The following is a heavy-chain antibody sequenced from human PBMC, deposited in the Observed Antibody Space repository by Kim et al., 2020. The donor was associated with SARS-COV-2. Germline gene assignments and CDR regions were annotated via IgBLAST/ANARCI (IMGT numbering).Heavy chain of an antibody. D-gene: IGHD3-9*01. CDR2: NT. J-gene: IGHJ4*02. V-gene: IGHV1-8*01. Sequence: NTGYAQKFQGRVTMTRNTSISTAYMELSSLRSEDTAVYYCARGLTLTLDYWGQGTLVTVSS. CDR3: ARGLTLTLDY.